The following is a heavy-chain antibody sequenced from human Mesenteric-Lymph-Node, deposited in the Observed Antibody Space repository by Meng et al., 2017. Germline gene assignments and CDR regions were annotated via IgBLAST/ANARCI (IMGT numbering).Heavy chain of an antibody. CDR1: GFTFSSYA. D-gene: IGHD5-18*01. Sequence: GGSLRLSCAASGFTFSSYAMSWVRQAPGKGLEWVSAISGSGGSTYYADSVKGRFTISRDNSKNTLYLQMNSLRAEDTAVYYCAKDFRASHYTAMVEGDYWGQGTLVTVSS. CDR2: ISGSGGST. V-gene: IGHV3-23*01. J-gene: IGHJ4*02. CDR3: AKDFRASHYTAMVEGDY.